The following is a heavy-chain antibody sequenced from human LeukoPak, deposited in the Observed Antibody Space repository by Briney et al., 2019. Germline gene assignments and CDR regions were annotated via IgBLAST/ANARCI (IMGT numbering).Heavy chain of an antibody. V-gene: IGHV3-23*01. CDR2: ISGSGGST. Sequence: PGGSLRLSCAASGFTFSSYAMSWGRQAPGKGLEWVAAISGSGGSTYNADSVKGRINIPRHKSKNTLHPQMNTLRAEDTAVYYCAKGGLPLDAFDIWGQGTMVTVSS. CDR3: AKGGLPLDAFDI. CDR1: GFTFSSYA. D-gene: IGHD4-11*01. J-gene: IGHJ3*02.